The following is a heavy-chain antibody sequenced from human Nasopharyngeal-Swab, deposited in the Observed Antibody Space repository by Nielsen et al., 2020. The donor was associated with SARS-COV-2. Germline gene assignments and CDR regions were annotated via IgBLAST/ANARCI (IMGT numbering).Heavy chain of an antibody. Sequence: GESVKISCAASGFTFSSYTMNWVRQAPGKGVEWVSTIGGSTGNTYYAASVKGRFTISRDNSKSTLYLQMNSLSAEDTAVYYCAKRYADTYGYPANFFDYWGPGTLVTVSS. J-gene: IGHJ4*02. CDR3: AKRYADTYGYPANFFDY. D-gene: IGHD5-18*01. CDR1: GFTFSSYT. CDR2: IGGSTGNT. V-gene: IGHV3-23*01.